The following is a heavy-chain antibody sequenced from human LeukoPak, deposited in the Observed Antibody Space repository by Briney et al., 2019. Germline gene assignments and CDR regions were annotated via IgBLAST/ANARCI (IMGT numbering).Heavy chain of an antibody. D-gene: IGHD1-26*01. CDR2: INWEGGGT. Sequence: GGSLRLSCAATGFTFKDYGMHWVRQPPRKGLEWVSGINWEGGGTHYADSVKGRFTISRDNAKNSLYLQMTSLRPEDTALYYCAKHLRATNTYIFFGLDVWGQGTTVTVSS. J-gene: IGHJ6*02. V-gene: IGHV3-9*01. CDR3: AKHLRATNTYIFFGLDV. CDR1: GFTFKDYG.